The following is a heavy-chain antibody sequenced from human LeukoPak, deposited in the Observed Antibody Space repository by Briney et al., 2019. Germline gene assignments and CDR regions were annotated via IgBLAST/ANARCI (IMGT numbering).Heavy chain of an antibody. J-gene: IGHJ6*02. CDR1: GFTFSNYV. D-gene: IGHD3-16*02. V-gene: IGHV3-30-3*01. Sequence: GGSLRLSCAASGFTFSNYVMHWVRQAPGKGLECVAVISHDGSTKDYADSVKGRFTISRDNSQNTLYLQMNSLRGEGTAVYYCARDYRYGMDVWGLGTTVTVSS. CDR2: ISHDGSTK. CDR3: ARDYRYGMDV.